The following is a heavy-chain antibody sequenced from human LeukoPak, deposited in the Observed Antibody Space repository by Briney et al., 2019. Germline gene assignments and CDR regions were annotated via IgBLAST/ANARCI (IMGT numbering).Heavy chain of an antibody. J-gene: IGHJ1*01. Sequence: SETLSLTCAVYGGSFSGYYWSWIRQPPGKGLEWIGEINHSGSTNYNPSLKSRVTISVDTSKNQFSLKLSSVTAADTAVYYCARESRDYSSSWLRYFQHWGQGTLVTVSS. CDR1: GGSFSGYY. CDR2: INHSGST. D-gene: IGHD6-13*01. V-gene: IGHV4-34*01. CDR3: ARESRDYSSSWLRYFQH.